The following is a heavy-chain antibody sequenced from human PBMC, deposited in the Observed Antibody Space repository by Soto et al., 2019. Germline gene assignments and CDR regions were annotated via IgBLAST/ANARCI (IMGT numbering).Heavy chain of an antibody. CDR2: IYHSGST. CDR1: GGSISSSNW. CDR3: ARVDMITFGGVIVYRDAFDI. D-gene: IGHD3-16*02. J-gene: IGHJ3*02. Sequence: SETLSLTCAVSGGSISSSNWWSWVRQPPGKGLEWIGEIYHSGSTNYNPSLKSRVTISVDKSKNQFSLKLSSVTAADTAVYYCARVDMITFGGVIVYRDAFDIWGQGTMVTVSS. V-gene: IGHV4-4*02.